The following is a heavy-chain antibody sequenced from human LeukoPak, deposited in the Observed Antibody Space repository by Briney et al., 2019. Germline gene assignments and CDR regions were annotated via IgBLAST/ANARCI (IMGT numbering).Heavy chain of an antibody. CDR3: ARDYGRSRDYGMDV. CDR2: INSDGSST. CDR1: GFTFSNYW. V-gene: IGHV3-74*01. Sequence: GGSLRLSCAGSGFTFSNYWMHWVRQAPGKGLVWVSRINSDGSSTTYADSVKGRFTISRDNAKNTLYLQMNSLRAEDTAVYYCARDYGRSRDYGMDVWGQGTTVTVSS. D-gene: IGHD3-10*01. J-gene: IGHJ6*02.